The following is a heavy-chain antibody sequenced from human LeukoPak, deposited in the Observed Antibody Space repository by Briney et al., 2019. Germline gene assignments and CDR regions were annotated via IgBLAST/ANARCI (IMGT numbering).Heavy chain of an antibody. J-gene: IGHJ4*02. Sequence: PGRSLRLSCAASGFTFSSYGMHWVRQAPGKGLEWVAVISYDGSNKYYADSVKGRFTISRDNSQNTLYLQMNSLRAEDTAVYYCAKEAYRYGYFDYWGQGTLVTVSS. D-gene: IGHD5-18*01. CDR1: GFTFSSYG. CDR3: AKEAYRYGYFDY. V-gene: IGHV3-30*18. CDR2: ISYDGSNK.